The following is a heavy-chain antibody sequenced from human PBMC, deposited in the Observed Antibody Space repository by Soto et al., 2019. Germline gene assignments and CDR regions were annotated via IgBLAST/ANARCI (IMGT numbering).Heavy chain of an antibody. V-gene: IGHV1-8*01. CDR2: MNPNSGNT. Sequence: ASVKVSCKASGYTFTSYDINWVRQATGQGLEWMGWMNPNSGNTGYTQKFQGRVTMTRNTSINTAYMELSSLRSEDTAVYYCASPPPKTRYYYYYMDVWGKGTTVTVSS. CDR3: ASPPPKTRYYYYYMDV. J-gene: IGHJ6*03. CDR1: GYTFTSYD.